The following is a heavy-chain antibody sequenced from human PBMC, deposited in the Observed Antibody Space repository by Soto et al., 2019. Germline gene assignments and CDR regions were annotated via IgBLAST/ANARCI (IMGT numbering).Heavy chain of an antibody. Sequence: QPGGSLRLSCAASGFTFSSYAMSWVRQAPGKGLEWVSAIGGSGGSTYYADSVKGRFTISRDNSKNTLYLQMNSLRAEDTAVYYCAKILWIKRVFHYYGMDVWGQGTTVTVSS. D-gene: IGHD2-21*01. CDR1: GFTFSSYA. CDR2: IGGSGGST. V-gene: IGHV3-23*01. CDR3: AKILWIKRVFHYYGMDV. J-gene: IGHJ6*02.